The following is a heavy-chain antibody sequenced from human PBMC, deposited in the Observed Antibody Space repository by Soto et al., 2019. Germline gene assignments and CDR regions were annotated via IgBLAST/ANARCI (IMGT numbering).Heavy chain of an antibody. CDR3: ATLGGMGTVTTEPYFDC. D-gene: IGHD4-17*01. J-gene: IGHJ4*02. Sequence: PSETLSLTCTVSGGSISSGGYYWSWIRQHPGKGLEWIGYIYYSGSTYYNPSLKSRVAISVDTSKNQFSLKLSSVTAADTAVYYCATLGGMGTVTTEPYFDCWGQGTLVTVSS. CDR1: GGSISSGGYY. V-gene: IGHV4-31*03. CDR2: IYYSGST.